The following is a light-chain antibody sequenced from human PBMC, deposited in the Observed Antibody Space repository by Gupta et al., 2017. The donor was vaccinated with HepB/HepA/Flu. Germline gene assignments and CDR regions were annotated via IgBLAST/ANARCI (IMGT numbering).Light chain of an antibody. J-gene: IGLJ2*01. V-gene: IGLV1-40*01. Sequence: VTVSCTGSSSNLGAGYDVHWYQQLPGTAPKLLIYGNNNRPSGVPDRFSGSKSGTAASLAITGLQAEDEADYYCQSYDSSLSGHVVFGGGTKLTVL. CDR1: SSNLGAGYD. CDR3: QSYDSSLSGHVV. CDR2: GNN.